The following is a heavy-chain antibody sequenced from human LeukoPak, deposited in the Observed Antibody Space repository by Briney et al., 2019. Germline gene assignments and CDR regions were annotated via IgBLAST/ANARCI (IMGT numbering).Heavy chain of an antibody. D-gene: IGHD1-26*01. CDR1: GFTFSSYA. J-gene: IGHJ4*02. CDR2: ITGSGGTT. Sequence: GGSLRLSCAASGFTFSSYAMNWVRQAPGKGLEWVSAITGSGGTTYYADSVKGRFTISRDNSKNTLYLQMNSLRAEDTAVYYCAREWELGYLDYWGQGTLVTVSS. CDR3: AREWELGYLDY. V-gene: IGHV3-23*01.